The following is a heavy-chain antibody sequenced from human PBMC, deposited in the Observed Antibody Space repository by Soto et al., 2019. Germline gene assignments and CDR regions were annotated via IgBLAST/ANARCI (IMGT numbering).Heavy chain of an antibody. CDR1: GFSLSTSGVG. Sequence: QITLKESGPPLVKPTQTLTLTCTFSGFSLSTSGVGVGWIRQPPGKALEWLALIYWDDDKRYSPSLKSRLTITKDTPKNQVVLTMTNMDPVDTATYYCARSYGDYVHFDYWGQGTLVTVSS. CDR2: IYWDDDK. CDR3: ARSYGDYVHFDY. D-gene: IGHD4-17*01. V-gene: IGHV2-5*02. J-gene: IGHJ4*02.